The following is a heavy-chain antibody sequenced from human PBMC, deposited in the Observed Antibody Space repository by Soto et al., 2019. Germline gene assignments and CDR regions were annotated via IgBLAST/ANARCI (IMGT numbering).Heavy chain of an antibody. CDR1: GFTFSNYA. Sequence: PGESLKISCAASGFTFSNYAMSWVRQAPGKGLDWVSAISGSGGYTHYADSVKGRFTISRDNSKNTLYLQMNSLRAEDTAVYYCATDITPRHRWELQRWGQGTLVTVSS. J-gene: IGHJ4*02. D-gene: IGHD1-26*01. CDR3: ATDITPRHRWELQR. V-gene: IGHV3-23*01. CDR2: ISGSGGYT.